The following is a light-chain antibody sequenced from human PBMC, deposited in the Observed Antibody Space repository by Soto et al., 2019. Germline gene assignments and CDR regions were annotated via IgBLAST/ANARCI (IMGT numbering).Light chain of an antibody. CDR2: GNS. J-gene: IGLJ2*01. CDR1: SSNIGAGYD. V-gene: IGLV1-40*01. Sequence: QSVLTQPPSVSGAPGQRVTISCTGSSSNIGAGYDVHWYQQLPVTAPKLLIYGNSNRPSGVPDRFSGSKSGTSASLALTGLQAEDEADYYCQSYDSSLSGSKVVFGGGTKLTVL. CDR3: QSYDSSLSGSKVV.